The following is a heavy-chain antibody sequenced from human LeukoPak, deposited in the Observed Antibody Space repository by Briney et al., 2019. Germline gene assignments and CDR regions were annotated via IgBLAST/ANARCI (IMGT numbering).Heavy chain of an antibody. D-gene: IGHD3-22*01. V-gene: IGHV4-34*01. CDR1: GGSFSGYY. J-gene: IGHJ4*02. CDR2: INHSGST. CDR3: ARRTYYYDSSGYSY. Sequence: SETLSLTCAVYGGSFSGYYWSRIRQPPGKGLEWIGEINHSGSTNYNPSLKSRVTISVDTSKNQFSLKLSSVTAADTAVYYCARRTYYYDSSGYSYWGQGTLVTVSS.